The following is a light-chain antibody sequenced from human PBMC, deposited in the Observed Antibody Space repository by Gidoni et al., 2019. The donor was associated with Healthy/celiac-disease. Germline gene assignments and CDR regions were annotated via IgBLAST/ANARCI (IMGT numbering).Light chain of an antibody. J-gene: IGKJ2*01. CDR2: VAS. CDR3: QQYNNWPTLYT. Sequence: EIVMTQSPATLSVSPGERATLSCTASQSVSSNLAWYQQKPGQAHGLLIYVASTRATGIPARFSGSGSGTEFTLTISSLQSEDFAVYSCQQYNNWPTLYTFGQGTKLEIK. CDR1: QSVSSN. V-gene: IGKV3-15*01.